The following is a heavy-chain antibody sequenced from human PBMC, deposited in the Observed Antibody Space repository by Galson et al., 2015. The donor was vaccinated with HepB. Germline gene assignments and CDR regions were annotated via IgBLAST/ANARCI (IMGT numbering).Heavy chain of an antibody. CDR2: VWHDGSKK. CDR3: ARDGAEGALGYSSGYNYVALDV. Sequence: SLRLSCAASGFTFTTYGIHWVRQAPGKGLEWVAAVWHDGSKKYYADSVKGRCTISRDNPKSTVYLQMNSLRDEDTAVYYCARDGAEGALGYSSGYNYVALDVWGQGTMVIVSS. J-gene: IGHJ3*01. D-gene: IGHD3-22*01. CDR1: GFTFTTYG. V-gene: IGHV3-33*01.